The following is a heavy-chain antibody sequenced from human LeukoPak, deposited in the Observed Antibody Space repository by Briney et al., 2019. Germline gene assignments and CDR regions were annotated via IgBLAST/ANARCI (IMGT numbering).Heavy chain of an antibody. Sequence: PGGSLRLSCTVSGFSFHYWMAWVRQAPGKGLEWVATIKEEGSERHYADSVRDRFTIYRDNAKSSLYLQMDSLKVDDTAVYFCVFQKPAPRTIFGTWGQGTLVTVSS. CDR3: VFQKPAPRTIFGT. D-gene: IGHD3-9*01. CDR1: GFSFHYW. V-gene: IGHV3-7*02. J-gene: IGHJ5*02. CDR2: IKEEGSER.